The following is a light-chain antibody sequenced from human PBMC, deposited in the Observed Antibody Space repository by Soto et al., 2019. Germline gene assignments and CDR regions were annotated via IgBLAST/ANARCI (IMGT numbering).Light chain of an antibody. J-gene: IGKJ5*01. V-gene: IGKV1-8*01. CDR3: QQVNSYPIT. CDR2: IAS. CDR1: QGISSY. Sequence: AIRITHSPSSLSASPVYRVTITCRASQGISSYLAWYQQKPGRAPKLLIYIASTLQSGVPSRFSGSYSGTEFTLTITSLQPEDFATYYCQQVNSYPITFGQGTRLEIK.